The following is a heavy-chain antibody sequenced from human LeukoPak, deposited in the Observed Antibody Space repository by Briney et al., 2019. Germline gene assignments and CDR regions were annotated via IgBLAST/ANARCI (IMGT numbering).Heavy chain of an antibody. CDR3: ARGPFVVIPAAIPSHPDY. D-gene: IGHD2-2*01. V-gene: IGHV1-2*06. Sequence: ASVKVSCKASGYTFTGYYMHWVRQAPGQGLEWMGRINPNSGGTNYAQKFQGRVTMTRDTSISTVYMELSRPRSDDTAVYYCARGPFVVIPAAIPSHPDYWGQGTLVAVSS. CDR2: INPNSGGT. CDR1: GYTFTGYY. J-gene: IGHJ4*02.